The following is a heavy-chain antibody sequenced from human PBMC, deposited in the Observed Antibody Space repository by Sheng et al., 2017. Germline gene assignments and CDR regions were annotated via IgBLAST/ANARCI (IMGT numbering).Heavy chain of an antibody. Sequence: EVQLVESGGGLVKPGGSLRLSCAASGFTFSSYSMNWVRQAPGKGLEWVSSISSSSSYIYYADSVKGRFTISRDNAKNSLYLQMNSLRAEDTAVYYCARDGCGGDCYYLYYFDYWGQGTLVTVSS. CDR3: ARDGCGGDCYYLYYFDY. D-gene: IGHD2-21*02. CDR2: ISSSSSYI. CDR1: GFTFSSYS. V-gene: IGHV3-21*01. J-gene: IGHJ4*02.